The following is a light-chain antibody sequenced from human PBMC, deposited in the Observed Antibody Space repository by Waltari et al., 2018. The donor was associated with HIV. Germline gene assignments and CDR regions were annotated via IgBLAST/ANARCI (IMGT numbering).Light chain of an antibody. CDR2: KDS. CDR3: QSADSSGTYV. Sequence: SYELTQPPSVSVSPGQTATITCSGDPLPQPYGYWYQQKSGQAPVLVIYKDSERPSGIPERFSGSTSGTTVTLTISGVQAEDEGDYYCQSADSSGTYVFGGGTKLTVL. CDR1: PLPQPY. V-gene: IGLV3-25*03. J-gene: IGLJ2*01.